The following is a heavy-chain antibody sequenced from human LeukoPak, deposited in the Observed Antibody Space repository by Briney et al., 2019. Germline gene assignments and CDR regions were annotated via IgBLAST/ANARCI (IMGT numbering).Heavy chain of an antibody. D-gene: IGHD6-13*01. V-gene: IGHV3-23*01. Sequence: GGSLRLSCAASGFTFSSYAMSWVRQAPGKGLEWVSAISGSGGSTYYADSVKGRFTISRDNSKNTLYLQMNSLRAEDTAVYYCAKLGPSQPGYSSSWRPLASDYWGQGTLVTVSS. CDR1: GFTFSSYA. CDR2: ISGSGGST. J-gene: IGHJ4*02. CDR3: AKLGPSQPGYSSSWRPLASDY.